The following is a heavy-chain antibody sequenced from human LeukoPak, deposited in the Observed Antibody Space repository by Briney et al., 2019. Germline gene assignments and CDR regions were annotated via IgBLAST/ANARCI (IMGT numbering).Heavy chain of an antibody. CDR2: INPNSGGT. CDR1: GYTFTGYY. J-gene: IGHJ6*02. V-gene: IGHV1-2*06. Sequence: ASVKVSCKASGYTFTGYYMHWVRQAPGQGLEWMGRINPNSGGTNYAQKFQGRVTMTRDTSISTAYMELSRLRSDDTAVYYCARMEPYSGSYYFDCYYYYGMDVWGQGTTVTVSS. D-gene: IGHD1-26*01. CDR3: ARMEPYSGSYYFDCYYYYGMDV.